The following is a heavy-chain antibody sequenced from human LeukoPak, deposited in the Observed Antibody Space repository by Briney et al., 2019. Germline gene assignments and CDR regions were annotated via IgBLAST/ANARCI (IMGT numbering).Heavy chain of an antibody. CDR1: GGSISSNSYY. CDR3: AAEKNTYYDFWSGYYTNWFDP. V-gene: IGHV4-39*01. CDR2: IYYSGST. Sequence: KTSETLSLTCTVSGGSISSNSYYWGWIRQPPGKGLEWIGSIYYSGSTYYNPSLQSRVTISVDTSKNQFPLKLSSVTAADTAVYYCAAEKNTYYDFWSGYYTNWFDPWGQGTLVTVSS. J-gene: IGHJ5*02. D-gene: IGHD3-3*01.